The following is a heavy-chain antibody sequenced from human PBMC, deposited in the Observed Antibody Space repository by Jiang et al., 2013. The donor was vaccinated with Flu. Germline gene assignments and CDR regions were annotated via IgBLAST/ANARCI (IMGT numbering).Heavy chain of an antibody. D-gene: IGHD3-3*01. V-gene: IGHV3-23*01. Sequence: LSCAASGFTFSTYAMCWVRRGSEGRGVECISCLSGSGGTTYYSESVKDRFAISRDNSKNTLYLQMNSLRAEDTAIYFCAKGDEFWSGYSQSYHYYMDVWGKGTTVTVSS. CDR1: GFTFSTYA. CDR2: LSGSGGTT. J-gene: IGHJ6*03. CDR3: AKGDEFWSGYSQSYHYYMDV.